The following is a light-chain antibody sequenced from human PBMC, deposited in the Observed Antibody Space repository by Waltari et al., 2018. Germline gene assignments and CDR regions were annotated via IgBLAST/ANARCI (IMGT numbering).Light chain of an antibody. V-gene: IGKV3-15*01. J-gene: IGKJ4*01. CDR2: GGS. CDR1: QSVSSN. Sequence: EIVMTQSPATLSVSPGERATLSCRASQSVSSNLAWYHQKPGQAPRLLIYGGSTRTTGIPARFSGSGSGTDFTLTISSLQSEDFAVYYCQQYNNWPLTFGGGTKVEIK. CDR3: QQYNNWPLT.